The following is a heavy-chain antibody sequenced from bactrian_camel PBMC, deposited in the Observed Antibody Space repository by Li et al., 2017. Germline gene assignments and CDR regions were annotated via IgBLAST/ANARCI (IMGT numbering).Heavy chain of an antibody. J-gene: IGHJ6*01. CDR3: AATPSYTCYYYFRRPTGFGY. CDR2: INSGGSTT. V-gene: IGHV3S40*01. CDR1: GFTFSNYV. D-gene: IGHD3*01. Sequence: VQLVESGGGLVQPGGSLTLSCATSGFTFSNYVMNWVRQAPGKGLEWVSGINSGGSTTVYAESVKGRFTISRDNAKNMLYLQMNNLKSEDTAMYYCAATPSYTCYYYFRRPTGFGYWGQGTQVTVS.